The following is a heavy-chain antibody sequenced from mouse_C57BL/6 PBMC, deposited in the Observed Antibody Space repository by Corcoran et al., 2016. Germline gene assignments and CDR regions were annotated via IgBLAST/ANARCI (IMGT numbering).Heavy chain of an antibody. D-gene: IGHD2-1*01. CDR2: INPNNGGT. V-gene: IGHV1-26*01. CDR3: APSTMGPPY. J-gene: IGHJ3*01. Sequence: EVQLQQSGPELVKPGASVKISCKASGYTFTDYYMNWVKQSHGKSLEWIGDINPNNGGTSYNQKFKGKATLTVDKSSSTAYMELRSLTSEDSAVYYCAPSTMGPPYWGQGTLVTVSA. CDR1: GYTFTDYY.